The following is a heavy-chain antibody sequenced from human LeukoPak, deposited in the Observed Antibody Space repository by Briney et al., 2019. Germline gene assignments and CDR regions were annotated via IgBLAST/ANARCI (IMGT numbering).Heavy chain of an antibody. D-gene: IGHD3-9*01. Sequence: GGSLRLSCAASGFTFSSYWMHWVRQAPGKGLVWVSRINSDGSSTSYADSVKGRFTISRDNAKNTLYLQMNSLRAEDTAVYYCARGETTYYDILTGYSFDYWGQGTLVTVSS. CDR3: ARGETTYYDILTGYSFDY. J-gene: IGHJ4*02. CDR2: INSDGSST. CDR1: GFTFSSYW. V-gene: IGHV3-74*01.